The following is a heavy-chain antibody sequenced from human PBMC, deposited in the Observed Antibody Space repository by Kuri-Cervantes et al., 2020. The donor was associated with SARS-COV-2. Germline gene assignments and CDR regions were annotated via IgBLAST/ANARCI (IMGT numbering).Heavy chain of an antibody. D-gene: IGHD2-21*01. CDR1: GFTFSSYA. Sequence: GESLKISCAASGFTFSSYAMSWVRQAPGKGLEWVSAISGSGGSTYYADSVKGRFTISRDNAKNSLYLQMNSLRAEDTAVYFCARVAGEGPIYYYYIDVWGKGTTVTVSS. V-gene: IGHV3-23*01. J-gene: IGHJ6*03. CDR3: ARVAGEGPIYYYYIDV. CDR2: ISGSGGST.